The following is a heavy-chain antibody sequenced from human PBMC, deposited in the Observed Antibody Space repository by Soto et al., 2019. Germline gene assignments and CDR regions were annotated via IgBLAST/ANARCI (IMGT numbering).Heavy chain of an antibody. V-gene: IGHV3-9*01. Sequence: PGGSLILSCAASGFTFDDYAMHWVRQVPGKGLEWVSGINWNSGSIGYGDSVKGRFAISRDNSKNSLHLQMNSLSAEDTAFYYCVRDECINWYSGPFSDWGQGTLVTVSS. CDR2: INWNSGSI. D-gene: IGHD6-13*01. CDR1: GFTFDDYA. CDR3: VRDECINWYSGPFSD. J-gene: IGHJ1*01.